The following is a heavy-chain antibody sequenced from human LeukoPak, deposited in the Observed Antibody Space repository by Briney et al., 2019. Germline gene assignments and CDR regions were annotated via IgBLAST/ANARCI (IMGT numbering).Heavy chain of an antibody. CDR1: GGSISSYY. V-gene: IGHV4-4*07. Sequence: SETLSLTCPASGGSISSYYWSWIRQPAGKGLEWIGRIYTSGSTNYNPPLKSRVTISVDTSKNQFSLKLSSVTAADTAVYYCARADDYVWGSYRPVGGNWFDPWGQGTLVTVSS. CDR3: ARADDYVWGSYRPVGGNWFDP. D-gene: IGHD3-16*01. CDR2: IYTSGST. J-gene: IGHJ5*02.